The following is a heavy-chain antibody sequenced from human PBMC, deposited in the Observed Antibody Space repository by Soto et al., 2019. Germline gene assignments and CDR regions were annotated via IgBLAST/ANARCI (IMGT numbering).Heavy chain of an antibody. V-gene: IGHV4-34*01. J-gene: IGHJ4*02. Sequence: QVQLQQWGAGLLKPSETLSLTCAVYGGSFSGYTWTWIRQSTGKGLELIGQINDGGSANYNPTLTSRVTISVGSTNNEFFLDLTSVTAADTAVYYCARGLFRGTSYSGGWYFFDYWGQGTLVTVSS. D-gene: IGHD2-15*01. CDR1: GGSFSGYT. CDR2: INDGGSA. CDR3: ARGLFRGTSYSGGWYFFDY.